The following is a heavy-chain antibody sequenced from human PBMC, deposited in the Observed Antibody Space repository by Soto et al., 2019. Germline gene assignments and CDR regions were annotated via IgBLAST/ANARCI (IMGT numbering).Heavy chain of an antibody. J-gene: IGHJ4*02. CDR2: ISAYNGNT. CDR1: GYTFTSYG. V-gene: IGHV1-18*01. Sequence: ASGKVCCKASGYTFTSYGISWVRQAPGQGLEWMGWISAYNGNTNYAQKLQGRVTMTTDTSTSTAYMELRSLRSDDTAVYYCARGPLTFGRVPPSYFDFWGQGPLVTGSS. D-gene: IGHD3-16*01. CDR3: ARGPLTFGRVPPSYFDF.